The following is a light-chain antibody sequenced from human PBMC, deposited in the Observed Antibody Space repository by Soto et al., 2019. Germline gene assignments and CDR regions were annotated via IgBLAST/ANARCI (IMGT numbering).Light chain of an antibody. CDR2: GAS. Sequence: DIVLTQSPGTLSLSPGERATLSCRASQTVSSSYLAWYQQKPGQAPRLLIYGASSRATGIPDRFSGSGSGKDFSLTISRLEPEDFAVYYCQEYGSSYTFGQGTKLEIK. CDR1: QTVSSSY. J-gene: IGKJ2*01. V-gene: IGKV3-20*01. CDR3: QEYGSSYT.